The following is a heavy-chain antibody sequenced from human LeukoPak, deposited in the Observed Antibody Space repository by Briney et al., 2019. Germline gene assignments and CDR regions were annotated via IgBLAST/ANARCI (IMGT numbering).Heavy chain of an antibody. CDR2: IYYSGST. D-gene: IGHD2-21*02. J-gene: IGHJ4*02. CDR1: GGSISSSSYY. V-gene: IGHV4-61*01. CDR3: ARFSVTGAY. Sequence: PSETLSLTCTVSGGSISSSSYYWSWIRQPPGKGLEWIGYIYYSGSTNYNPSLKSRVTISVDTSKNQFSLKLSSVTAADTAVYYCARFSVTGAYWGQGTLVTVSS.